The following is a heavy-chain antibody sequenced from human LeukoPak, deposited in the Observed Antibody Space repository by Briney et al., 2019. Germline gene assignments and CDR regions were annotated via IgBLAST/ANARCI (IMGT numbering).Heavy chain of an antibody. J-gene: IGHJ5*02. Sequence: SETLSLTCTVSGGSISSGGYYWSWIRQHPGKGLEWIGYIYYSGSTYYNPSLKSRVTISVDTSKNQFSLKLSSVTAADTAVYYCARVRGYLTRNWFDPWGQGTLVTVSS. CDR3: ARVRGYLTRNWFDP. D-gene: IGHD5-12*01. V-gene: IGHV4-31*03. CDR1: GGSISSGGYY. CDR2: IYYSGST.